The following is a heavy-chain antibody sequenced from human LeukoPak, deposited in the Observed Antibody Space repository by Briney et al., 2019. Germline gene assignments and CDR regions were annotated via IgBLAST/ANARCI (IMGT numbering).Heavy chain of an antibody. Sequence: PGGSLRLSCAASGFTFSNAWMSWVRQAPGKGLEWVGRIKSKTDGGTKDYAAPVKGRFTISRDDSKDTLFLQMNSLKTEDTAVYYCTTQIQKYAFWPIRYDAFDIWGQGTMVTVS. D-gene: IGHD3-3*01. V-gene: IGHV3-15*01. CDR3: TTQIQKYAFWPIRYDAFDI. CDR2: IKSKTDGGTK. J-gene: IGHJ3*02. CDR1: GFTFSNAW.